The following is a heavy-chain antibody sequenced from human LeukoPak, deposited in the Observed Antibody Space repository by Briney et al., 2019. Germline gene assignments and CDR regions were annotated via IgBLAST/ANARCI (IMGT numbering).Heavy chain of an antibody. CDR2: INHSGST. V-gene: IGHV4-34*01. J-gene: IGHJ4*02. Sequence: PSETLSLTCAVYGGSFSGYYWSWIRQPPGKGLEWIGEINHSGSTNYNPSLKSRVTISVDTSKNQFSLKLSSVTAADTAVYYCARGKDYDSSGYPDYWGQGTLVTVSS. CDR1: GGSFSGYY. CDR3: ARGKDYDSSGYPDY. D-gene: IGHD3-22*01.